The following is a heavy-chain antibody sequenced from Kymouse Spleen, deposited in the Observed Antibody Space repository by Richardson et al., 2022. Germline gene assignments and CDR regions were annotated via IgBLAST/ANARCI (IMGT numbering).Heavy chain of an antibody. CDR3: ARGGWNYEDFDY. V-gene: IGHV4-34*01. D-gene: IGHD1-7*01. CDR2: INHSGST. Sequence: QVQLQQWGAGLLKPSETLSLTCAVYGGSFSGYYWSWIRQPPGKGLEWIGEINHSGSTNYNPSLKSRVTISVDTSKNQFSLKLSSVTAADTAVYYCARGGWNYEDFDYWGQGTLVTVSS. J-gene: IGHJ4*02. CDR1: GGSFSGYY.